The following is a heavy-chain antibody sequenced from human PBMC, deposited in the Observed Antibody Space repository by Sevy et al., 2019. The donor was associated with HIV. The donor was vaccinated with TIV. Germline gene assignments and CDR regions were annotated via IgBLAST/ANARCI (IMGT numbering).Heavy chain of an antibody. Sequence: SETLSLTCTVSGGSITSSSYYWGWIRQPPGKGLEWIGSIYYSGSTYYNPSLKSRVTISVDTSKNQFSLKLSSVTAADTVLYYCARHESYSSGWYLSWFDPWGQGTLVTVSS. CDR1: GGSITSSSYY. CDR2: IYYSGST. J-gene: IGHJ5*02. D-gene: IGHD6-19*01. CDR3: ARHESYSSGWYLSWFDP. V-gene: IGHV4-39*01.